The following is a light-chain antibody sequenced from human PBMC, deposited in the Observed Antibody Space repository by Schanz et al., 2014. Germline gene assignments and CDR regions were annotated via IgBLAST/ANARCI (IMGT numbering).Light chain of an antibody. CDR2: GAS. V-gene: IGKV3-15*01. J-gene: IGKJ2*01. CDR3: QQYNNWPRT. Sequence: EIVLTQSPATLSLSPGERATLSCRASQSVSSYLAWYQQKPGQAPRLLILGASTRATGIPARFSGSGSGTEFTLTISSLQSEDFAVYYCQQYNNWPRTFGQGTKLEIK. CDR1: QSVSSY.